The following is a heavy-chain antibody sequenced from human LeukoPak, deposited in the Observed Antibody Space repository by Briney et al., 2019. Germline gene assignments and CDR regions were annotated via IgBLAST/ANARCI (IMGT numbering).Heavy chain of an antibody. CDR3: GGSGWYNWFDP. V-gene: IGHV3-30*03. D-gene: IGHD6-19*01. CDR2: ISYDGSNK. CDR1: GFTFSSYG. Sequence: QTGGSLRLSCAASGFTFSSYGMHWVRQAPGKGLEWVAVISYDGSNKYYADSVKGRFTISRDNSKNTLYLQMSSLRAEDTAVYYCGGSGWYNWFDPWGQGTLVTVSS. J-gene: IGHJ5*02.